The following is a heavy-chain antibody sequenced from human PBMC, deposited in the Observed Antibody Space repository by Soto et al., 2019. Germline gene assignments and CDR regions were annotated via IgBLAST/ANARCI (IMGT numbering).Heavy chain of an antibody. D-gene: IGHD2-15*01. CDR1: GFTFSSYW. CDR3: VRTSLVVAAATREDY. Sequence: GGSLSLSCAASGFTFSSYWMHWVRQAPGKGLVWVSRINSDGSSTSYAGSVKGRFTISRDNAKNTLYLQMNSLRAEDTAVYYCVRTSLVVAAATREDYWGQGTLVTVSS. J-gene: IGHJ4*02. V-gene: IGHV3-74*01. CDR2: INSDGSST.